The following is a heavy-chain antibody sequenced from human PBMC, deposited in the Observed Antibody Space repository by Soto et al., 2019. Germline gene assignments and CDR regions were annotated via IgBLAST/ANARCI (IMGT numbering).Heavy chain of an antibody. Sequence: GASVKVSCKASGGTFSSYAISWVRQAPGQGLEWMGGIIPIFGTANYAQKFQGRVTITADKSTSTAYMELSSLRSEDTAVYYCAIYYYDSSGYYYYFDYWGQGTLVTVSS. CDR3: AIYYYDSSGYYYYFDY. J-gene: IGHJ4*02. D-gene: IGHD3-22*01. V-gene: IGHV1-69*06. CDR1: GGTFSSYA. CDR2: IIPIFGTA.